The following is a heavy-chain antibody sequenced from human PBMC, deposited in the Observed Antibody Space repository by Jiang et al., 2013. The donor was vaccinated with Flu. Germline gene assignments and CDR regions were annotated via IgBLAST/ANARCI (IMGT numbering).Heavy chain of an antibody. CDR1: GGSFSGYY. D-gene: IGHD3-22*01. V-gene: IGHV4-34*01. Sequence: LLKPSETLSLTCAVYGGSFSGYYWSWIRQPPGKGLEWIGEINHSGSTNYNPSLKSRVTISVDTSKNQFSLKLSSVTAADTAVYYCARGGAYYYDSSGYYNYYYGMDVWGQGTTVTVSS. CDR2: INHSGST. CDR3: ARGGAYYYDSSGYYNYYYGMDV. J-gene: IGHJ6*02.